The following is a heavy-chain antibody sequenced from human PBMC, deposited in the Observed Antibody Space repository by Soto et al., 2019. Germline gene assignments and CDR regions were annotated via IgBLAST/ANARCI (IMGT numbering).Heavy chain of an antibody. J-gene: IGHJ4*02. Sequence: ASVKVPCKTSGYPFTDYFIHWVRQAPGQGLEWMGIISLYHHSTSYAQKFQGRLTVTADTSTTTVYMDLSSLTSEDSAVYWCARELYSCGGDCPYYMDYWGQGTLVTV. V-gene: IGHV1-46*01. CDR2: ISLYHHST. CDR3: ARELYSCGGDCPYYMDY. D-gene: IGHD2-21*02. CDR1: GYPFTDYF.